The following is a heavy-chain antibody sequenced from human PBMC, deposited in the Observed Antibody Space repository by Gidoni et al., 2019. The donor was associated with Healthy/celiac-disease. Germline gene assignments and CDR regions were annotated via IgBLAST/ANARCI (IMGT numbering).Heavy chain of an antibody. CDR3: ARDRQWRFDP. CDR1: GYSFTSYG. D-gene: IGHD6-19*01. V-gene: IGHV1-18*01. Sequence: QVQLVQSGAEVKKPGASVRVSCKASGYSFTSYGISWVRQAPGQGLEWMGWINTYSGDTNYAKKLQGRVTMTKDTSTSTAYMELRSLRSDDTAVFYCARDRQWRFDPWGQGTLVTVSS. J-gene: IGHJ5*02. CDR2: INTYSGDT.